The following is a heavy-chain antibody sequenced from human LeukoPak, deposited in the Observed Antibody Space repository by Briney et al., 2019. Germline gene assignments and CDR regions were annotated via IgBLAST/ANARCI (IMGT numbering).Heavy chain of an antibody. CDR2: ISGSGGST. Sequence: GGSLRLSCAASGFTFSSYAMSWVRQAPGKGLEWVSAISGSGGSTYYADSVKGRFTISRDNSKNTLYLQMNSLRAEDTAVYYCAKDRGVHYYGSERGLFNWFDPWGQGTLVTVSS. J-gene: IGHJ5*02. V-gene: IGHV3-23*01. D-gene: IGHD3-10*01. CDR1: GFTFSSYA. CDR3: AKDRGVHYYGSERGLFNWFDP.